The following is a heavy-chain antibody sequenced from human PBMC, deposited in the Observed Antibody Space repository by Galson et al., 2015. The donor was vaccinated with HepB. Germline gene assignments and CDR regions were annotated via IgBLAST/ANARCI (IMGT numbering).Heavy chain of an antibody. V-gene: IGHV3-30-3*01. Sequence: SLRLSCAASGFAFSSYAMHWVRQAPGKGLEWVAVISYDGSNKYYADSVKGRFTISRDNSKNTLYLQMNSLRAEDTAVYYCARDRGVVPAAMGAGYYYYGMDVWGQGTTVTVSS. CDR2: ISYDGSNK. CDR3: ARDRGVVPAAMGAGYYYYGMDV. D-gene: IGHD2-2*01. CDR1: GFAFSSYA. J-gene: IGHJ6*02.